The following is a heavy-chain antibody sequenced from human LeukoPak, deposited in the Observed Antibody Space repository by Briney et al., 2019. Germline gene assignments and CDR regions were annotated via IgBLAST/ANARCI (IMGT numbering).Heavy chain of an antibody. CDR3: ARAVGVGRGTYFDL. CDR2: ISYSGST. D-gene: IGHD1-1*01. J-gene: IGHJ2*01. Sequence: IPSATLSLTCTVSGGSITSDYWSWIRQPPGKGLEWIGYISYSGSTNYNPSLKSRVTMSVDTSKTQFSLKLSSVTAADTAVYSCARAVGVGRGTYFDLWGRGTLVTVSS. V-gene: IGHV4-59*08. CDR1: GGSITSDY.